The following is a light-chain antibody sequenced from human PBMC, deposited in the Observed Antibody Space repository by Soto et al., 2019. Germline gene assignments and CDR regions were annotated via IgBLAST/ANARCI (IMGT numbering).Light chain of an antibody. Sequence: EFVLTQSPGTLSLSPGERATLSCRASQTVRNNYLAWYQQKPGQAPGLLIYDASSRATGIPDRFSGGGSSADFTLTICRLEPEDFAVYYCQQFSSYPLTFGGGTKVDIK. J-gene: IGKJ4*01. CDR2: DAS. V-gene: IGKV3-20*01. CDR3: QQFSSYPLT. CDR1: QTVRNNY.